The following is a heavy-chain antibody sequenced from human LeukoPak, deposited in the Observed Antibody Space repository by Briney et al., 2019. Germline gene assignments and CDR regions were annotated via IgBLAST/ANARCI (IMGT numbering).Heavy chain of an antibody. D-gene: IGHD2-2*01. CDR2: ISYEGSNK. Sequence: PGRSLRLSCAASGFTLSSYGMHGVRQAPGKGLEWVAVISYEGSNKYYADSVKGRFTISRDNSKNTLYLQMNSLRAEDTVVYYWAVDEGYSGMDVWGQGTTVTVSS. V-gene: IGHV3-30*03. CDR1: GFTLSSYG. J-gene: IGHJ6*02. CDR3: AVDEGYSGMDV.